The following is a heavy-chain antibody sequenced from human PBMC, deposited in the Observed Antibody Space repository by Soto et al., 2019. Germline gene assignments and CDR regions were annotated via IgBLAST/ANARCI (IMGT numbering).Heavy chain of an antibody. D-gene: IGHD3-22*01. V-gene: IGHV4-31*03. CDR2: IYYSGST. J-gene: IGHJ4*02. CDR1: GGSISSGGYY. Sequence: PSETLSLTCTVSGGSISSGGYYWSWIRQHPGKGLEWIGYIYYSGSTYYNPSLKSRVTISVDTSKNQFSLKLSSVTAADTAVYYCARDNHYYDSSGLGFDYWGQGTLVTVSS. CDR3: ARDNHYYDSSGLGFDY.